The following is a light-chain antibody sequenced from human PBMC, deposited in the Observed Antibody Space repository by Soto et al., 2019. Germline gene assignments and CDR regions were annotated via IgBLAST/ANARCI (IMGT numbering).Light chain of an antibody. J-gene: IGKJ1*01. CDR3: VQRSTWPWT. CDR2: DTF. Sequence: IVLTQSPATLSLSPGARATLSCRAGQSVSNYLAWYQQKPGQAPRLLIYDTFNRATGIPARFSDSGSGTDFTLTISSLQPEDLAVYFCVQRSTWPWTSGQGTKVEIK. CDR1: QSVSNY. V-gene: IGKV3-11*01.